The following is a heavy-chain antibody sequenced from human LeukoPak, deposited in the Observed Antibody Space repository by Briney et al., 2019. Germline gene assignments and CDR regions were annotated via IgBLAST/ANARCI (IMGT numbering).Heavy chain of an antibody. D-gene: IGHD6-6*01. CDR1: GFTFSSYS. CDR3: ARDHRPQVAARYNWFDP. V-gene: IGHV3-21*01. Sequence: GGSLRLSCAASGFTFSSYSMNWVRQAPGKGLEWVSSISCSSSYIYYADSVKGRFTISRDNAKNSLYLQMNSLRAEDTAVYYCARDHRPQVAARYNWFDPWGQGTLVTVSS. CDR2: ISCSSSYI. J-gene: IGHJ5*02.